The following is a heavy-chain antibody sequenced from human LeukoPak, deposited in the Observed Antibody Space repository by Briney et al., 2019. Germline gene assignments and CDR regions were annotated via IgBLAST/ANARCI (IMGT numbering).Heavy chain of an antibody. CDR2: IYPGDSDT. J-gene: IGHJ3*02. V-gene: IGHV5-51*01. D-gene: IGHD3-22*01. CDR1: GYSFTSYW. Sequence: GESLKISCKGSGYSFTSYWIGWVRQMPGKGLEWMGIIYPGDSDTRYSPSFQGQVTISADESISTAYLQWSSLKASDTSMYYCARPYDSSGPWAFDIWGQGTMVTVSS. CDR3: ARPYDSSGPWAFDI.